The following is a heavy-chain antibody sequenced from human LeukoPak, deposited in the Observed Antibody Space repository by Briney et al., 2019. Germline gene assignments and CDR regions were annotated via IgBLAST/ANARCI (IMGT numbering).Heavy chain of an antibody. D-gene: IGHD2-21*01. CDR1: GGSISSGSYY. CDR3: ARGPYCGGDCYFLFDY. V-gene: IGHV4-61*02. J-gene: IGHJ4*02. CDR2: IYTSGST. Sequence: ASETLSLTCTVSGGSISSGSYYWSWIRQPAGKGLEWIGRIYTSGSTNYNPSLKSRVTISVDTSKNQFSLKLSSVTAADTAVYYCARGPYCGGDCYFLFDYWGQGTLVTVSS.